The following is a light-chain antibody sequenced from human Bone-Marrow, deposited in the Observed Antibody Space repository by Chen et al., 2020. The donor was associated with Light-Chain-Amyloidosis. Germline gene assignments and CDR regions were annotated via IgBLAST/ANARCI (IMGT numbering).Light chain of an antibody. CDR1: DLPTKY. CDR2: RDT. J-gene: IGLJ2*01. CDR3: HSADSSGPDDVR. Sequence: SYELTQPPSVSVSPGQTARITCSGDDLPTKYAYWYQQKPGQAPVLVIHRDTERPSGSSERFSGSSSGTTATVTSSGVQAEDEGGYHCHSADSSGPDDVRVGGGTKLTGL. V-gene: IGLV3-25*03.